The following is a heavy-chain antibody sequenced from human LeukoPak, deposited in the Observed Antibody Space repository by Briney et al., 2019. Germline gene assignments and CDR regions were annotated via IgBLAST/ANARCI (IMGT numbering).Heavy chain of an antibody. CDR3: ASPLSLYYYDSSGLAH. D-gene: IGHD3-22*01. J-gene: IGHJ4*02. Sequence: GGSLRLSCAASGFSFSSCAMSWVRQAPGKGLEWVSGISGSGDSTDYADSVKGRFTISRDNSKNTLYLQINSLRAEDTAVYYCASPLSLYYYDSSGLAHWGQGTLVTVSS. CDR2: ISGSGDST. V-gene: IGHV3-23*01. CDR1: GFSFSSCA.